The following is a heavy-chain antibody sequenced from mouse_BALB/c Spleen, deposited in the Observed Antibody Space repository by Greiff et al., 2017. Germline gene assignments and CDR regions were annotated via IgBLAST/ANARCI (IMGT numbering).Heavy chain of an antibody. V-gene: IGHV5-12-1*01. Sequence: EVMLVESGGGLVKPGGSLKLSCAASGFAFSSYDMSWVRQTPEKRLEWVAYISSGGGSTYYPDTVKGRFTISRDNAKNTLYLQMSSLKSEDTAMYYCARHYYGSSFAYWGQGTLVTVSA. J-gene: IGHJ3*01. CDR2: ISSGGGST. D-gene: IGHD1-1*01. CDR1: GFAFSSYD. CDR3: ARHYYGSSFAY.